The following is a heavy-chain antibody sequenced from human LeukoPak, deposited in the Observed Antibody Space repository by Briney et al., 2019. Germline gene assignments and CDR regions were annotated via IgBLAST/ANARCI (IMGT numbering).Heavy chain of an antibody. V-gene: IGHV3-69-1*01. J-gene: IGHJ4*02. CDR2: ISFSSSI. CDR1: GFTFGAFA. D-gene: IGHD6-19*01. CDR3: ARVGNRQWPDY. Sequence: GGSLRLSCAASGFTFGAFAMSWVRQAPGKGLEWVSSISFSSSIYYAESVKGRFTISRDDTKNSLFLLMNSLTAEDTAVYYCARVGNRQWPDYWGQGTLVTVSS.